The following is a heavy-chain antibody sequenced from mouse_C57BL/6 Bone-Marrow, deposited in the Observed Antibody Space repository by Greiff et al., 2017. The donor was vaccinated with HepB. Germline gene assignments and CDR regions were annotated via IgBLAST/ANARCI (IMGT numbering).Heavy chain of an antibody. J-gene: IGHJ1*03. D-gene: IGHD1-1*01. V-gene: IGHV5-17*01. Sequence: EVNLVESGGGLVKPGGSLKLSCAASGFTFSDYGMHWVRQAPEKGLEWVAYISSGSSTIYYADTVKGRFTISRDNAKNTLFLQMTSLRSEDTAMYYCARRGYYGSSPHWYFDVWGTGTTVTVSS. CDR2: ISSGSSTI. CDR1: GFTFSDYG. CDR3: ARRGYYGSSPHWYFDV.